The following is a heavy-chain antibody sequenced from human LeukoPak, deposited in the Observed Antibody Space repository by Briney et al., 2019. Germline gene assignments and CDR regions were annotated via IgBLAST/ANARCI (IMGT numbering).Heavy chain of an antibody. CDR3: ASSHDSSGND. J-gene: IGHJ4*02. V-gene: IGHV3-7*01. CDR1: GLSFSSYW. Sequence: GGSLRLSCVASGLSFSSYWMAWVRQAPGKGLEWGANIQYDGTHKFYEDSVKGRFTISRDNAKNSLFLEMNRLRADDTAVYFCASSHDSSGNDWGQGTLVTVSS. D-gene: IGHD3-22*01. CDR2: IQYDGTHK.